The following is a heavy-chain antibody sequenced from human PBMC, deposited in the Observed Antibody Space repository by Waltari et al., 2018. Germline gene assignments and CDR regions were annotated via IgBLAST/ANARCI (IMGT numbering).Heavy chain of an antibody. J-gene: IGHJ6*03. D-gene: IGHD3-10*01. CDR1: GFTVSSNY. CDR3: ARVVRGVVPVIIRDYYYYYMDV. Sequence: EVQLVESGGGLIQPGGSLRLSCAASGFTVSSNYMSWVRQAPGKGLEWVSLIYSGGNTYDGDSVKGRFTIARDNSKNTLYLQMNSLRVEDTAMYYCARVVRGVVPVIIRDYYYYYMDVWGKGTTVTVSS. CDR2: IYSGGNT. V-gene: IGHV3-53*01.